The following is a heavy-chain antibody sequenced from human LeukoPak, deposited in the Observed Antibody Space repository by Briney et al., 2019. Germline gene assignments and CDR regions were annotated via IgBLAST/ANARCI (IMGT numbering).Heavy chain of an antibody. CDR3: VKDPGRDYYYYGMDV. CDR1: GFTFSSYA. Sequence: GGSLRLSCSASGFTFSSYAMHWVRQAPGKGLEYVSAISSNGGSTYYADSVKGRFTISRDNSKNTLYLQMSSLRAEDTAVYYCVKDPGRDYYYYGMDVWGKGTTVTVPS. J-gene: IGHJ6*04. D-gene: IGHD2-15*01. CDR2: ISSNGGST. V-gene: IGHV3-64D*06.